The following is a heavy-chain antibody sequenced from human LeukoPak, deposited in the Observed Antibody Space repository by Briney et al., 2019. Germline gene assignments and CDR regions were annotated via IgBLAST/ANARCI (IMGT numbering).Heavy chain of an antibody. Sequence: ASVKVSCKASGYTFTSYDINWVRQATGQGLERMGWMNPNSGNTGYAQKFQGRVTMTRNTSISTAYMELSSLRSEDTAVYYCARGQYGSGSYFPDYWGQGTLVTVSS. J-gene: IGHJ4*02. CDR1: GYTFTSYD. CDR2: MNPNSGNT. CDR3: ARGQYGSGSYFPDY. V-gene: IGHV1-8*01. D-gene: IGHD3-10*01.